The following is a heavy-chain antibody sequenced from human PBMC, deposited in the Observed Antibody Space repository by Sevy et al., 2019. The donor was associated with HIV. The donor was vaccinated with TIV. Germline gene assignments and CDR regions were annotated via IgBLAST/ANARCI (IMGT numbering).Heavy chain of an antibody. Sequence: GESLKISCAASGFPFSDAWMNWVRQAPGKGLEWVGLITNENYGGTTDYAAPVKGRSTISRDDSKNTRYLQMSSLKTEDTAIYYCTAGGDTGTSCVGAFDLWGQGTMVTVSS. CDR3: TAGGDTGTSCVGAFDL. V-gene: IGHV3-15*01. CDR1: GFPFSDAW. D-gene: IGHD1-1*01. J-gene: IGHJ3*01. CDR2: ITNENYGGTT.